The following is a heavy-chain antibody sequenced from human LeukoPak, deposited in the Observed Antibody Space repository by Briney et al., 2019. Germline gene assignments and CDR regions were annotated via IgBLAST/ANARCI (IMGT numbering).Heavy chain of an antibody. CDR1: GGSISSSSYY. D-gene: IGHD3-9*01. CDR2: IYYSGST. CDR3: ASLSVFTGYSFDY. Sequence: PSETLSLTCTVSGGSISSSSYYWGWLRQPPGKGLEWIVSIYYSGSTYHNPSTKSRVTISVDPSKNQFSLKLSSVTAADTAVYYCASLSVFTGYSFDYGGQGTLVTVSS. J-gene: IGHJ4*02. V-gene: IGHV4-39*07.